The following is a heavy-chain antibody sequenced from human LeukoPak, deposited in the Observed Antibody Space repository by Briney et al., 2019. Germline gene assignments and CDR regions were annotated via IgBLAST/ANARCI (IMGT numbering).Heavy chain of an antibody. CDR2: MDHSGRT. V-gene: IGHV4-34*01. CDR1: GGSFSGYY. CDR3: ARDNGGNSD. D-gene: IGHD2-21*02. J-gene: IGHJ4*02. Sequence: SETLSLTCAVYGGSFSGYYWSWIRQPPGKGLEWIGEMDHSGRTNSNASLKSRVTISVDTSKNQFSLKLSSVTAADTAVYYCARDNGGNSDWGQGTLVTVSS.